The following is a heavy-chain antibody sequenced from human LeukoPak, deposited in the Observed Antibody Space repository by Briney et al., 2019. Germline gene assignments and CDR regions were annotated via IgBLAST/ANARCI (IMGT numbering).Heavy chain of an antibody. J-gene: IGHJ4*02. V-gene: IGHV1-18*01. CDR3: ARSRGQQLDAGQILD. D-gene: IGHD6-13*01. CDR2: ISVYNGYT. CDR1: GYTFTSYG. Sequence: GASVKVSCKTSGYTFTSYGITWVRQAPGQGLEWMGWISVYNGYTNYAQKLQGRVTMTTDTSTSTAYMELRSLRSDDTAVYYCARSRGQQLDAGQILDWGQGTLVTVSS.